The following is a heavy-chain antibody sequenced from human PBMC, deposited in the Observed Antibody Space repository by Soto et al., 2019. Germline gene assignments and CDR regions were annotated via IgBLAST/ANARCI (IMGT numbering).Heavy chain of an antibody. D-gene: IGHD3-16*01. CDR1: GYIFVNYG. CDR3: AMVENYVTPTPQDV. Sequence: QVQLVQSGDEVRKPGSSVKVSCKASGYIFVNYGIAWVRQAPGQGLEWMGWISPYSGNTHYASKVQGRLTMXTXTXPSTAYMGLGSLTSDDPAGYYCAMVENYVTPTPQDVWGQGTTVTVSS. CDR2: ISPYSGNT. V-gene: IGHV1-18*01. J-gene: IGHJ6*02.